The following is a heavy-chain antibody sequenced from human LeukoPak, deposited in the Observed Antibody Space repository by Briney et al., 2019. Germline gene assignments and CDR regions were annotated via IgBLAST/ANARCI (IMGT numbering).Heavy chain of an antibody. V-gene: IGHV3-23*01. CDR2: ISGSGANT. Sequence: GTLRLSCAASGFTFSNYAMNWVRQAPGKGLEWVSAISGSGANTYYADSVKGRFTISRDNSKSTLYLQMNSLRAEDTAVYYCARDRPGYSSSWCFDYWGQGTLVTVSS. CDR3: ARDRPGYSSSWCFDY. CDR1: GFTFSNYA. D-gene: IGHD6-13*01. J-gene: IGHJ4*02.